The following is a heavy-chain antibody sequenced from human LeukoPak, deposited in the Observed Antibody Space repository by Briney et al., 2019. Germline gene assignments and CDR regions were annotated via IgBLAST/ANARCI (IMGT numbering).Heavy chain of an antibody. CDR2: IYSGGST. CDR1: GFTVRSNY. D-gene: IGHD3-22*01. V-gene: IGHV3-66*01. Sequence: GGSLRLSCAASGFTVRSNYMSWVRQAPGKGLEWVSVIYSGGSTYYADSVKGRFTISRDNSKNTLYLQMNSLRAEDTAVCYCARDRFSMIVHWGQGTLVTVSS. J-gene: IGHJ4*02. CDR3: ARDRFSMIVH.